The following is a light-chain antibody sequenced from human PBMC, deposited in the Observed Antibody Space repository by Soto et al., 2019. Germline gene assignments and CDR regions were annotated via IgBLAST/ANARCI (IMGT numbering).Light chain of an antibody. V-gene: IGKV3-11*01. J-gene: IGKJ3*01. Sequence: EIVLTQSPATLSLSPGERATLSCRASQSVSSYLAWYQQKPGQAPRLLIYDASNRATGIPARFSGSGSGTDFTLTISSLEPEDFAVYYCQQRSNSGVTFGPGTKVD. CDR2: DAS. CDR1: QSVSSY. CDR3: QQRSNSGVT.